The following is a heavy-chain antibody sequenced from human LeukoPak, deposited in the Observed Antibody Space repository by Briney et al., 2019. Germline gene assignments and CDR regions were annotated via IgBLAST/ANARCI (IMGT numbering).Heavy chain of an antibody. D-gene: IGHD3-3*01. V-gene: IGHV3-30*02. J-gene: IGHJ4*02. CDR1: GFTFIQYG. Sequence: GGSLRLSCAASGFTFIQYGIHWVRQAPGKGLEWVAFIRSDGTNHYYADSVKDRFTISRDNSKNTLYLQMDDLRAEDTSVYYCAKDASLWSGYFDYWGQGALVTVSS. CDR2: IRSDGTNH. CDR3: AKDASLWSGYFDY.